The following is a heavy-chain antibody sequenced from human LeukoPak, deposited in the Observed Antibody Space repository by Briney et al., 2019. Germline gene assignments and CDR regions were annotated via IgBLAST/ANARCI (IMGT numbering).Heavy chain of an antibody. Sequence: GGSLRLSCAASGFTFSLYAMNWVRQAPGKGLEWVSYIDSGSDDRLFADSVRGRFTISRDNAKNSVYLQMSSLRPEDSGVYYCARDPYPPQLIDYWGQGTLVTVSS. CDR3: ARDPYPPQLIDY. V-gene: IGHV3-21*05. J-gene: IGHJ4*02. CDR2: IDSGSDDR. CDR1: GFTFSLYA. D-gene: IGHD5-18*01.